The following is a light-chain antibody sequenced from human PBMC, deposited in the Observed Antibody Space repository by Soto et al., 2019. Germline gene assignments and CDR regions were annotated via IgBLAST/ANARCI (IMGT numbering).Light chain of an antibody. Sequence: DFQMTQSPSTLSASVGDRVTITCRASQNIRSRLAWFQQKPGKAPKLLIYDASSLESGVPQRFSGSGSGTEFPLTIRSLQTDDFSTYYCQQYHSYWTFGQGTKVE. J-gene: IGKJ1*01. V-gene: IGKV1-5*01. CDR2: DAS. CDR1: QNIRSR. CDR3: QQYHSYWT.